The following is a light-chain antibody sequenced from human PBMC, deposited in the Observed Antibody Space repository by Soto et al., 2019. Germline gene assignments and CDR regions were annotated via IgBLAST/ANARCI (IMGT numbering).Light chain of an antibody. CDR2: AAS. V-gene: IGKV3-11*01. CDR1: QSVSSY. J-gene: IGKJ4*01. CDR3: QQRSDWPIT. Sequence: EIVLTQSPAILSLSPGERATLSCRASQSVSSYLTWHQQKPGQAPSLHIYAASNRATGIPARFSGSGSGTDFTLTISSLEPEDSAVYYCQQRSDWPITSGGGTKVEIK.